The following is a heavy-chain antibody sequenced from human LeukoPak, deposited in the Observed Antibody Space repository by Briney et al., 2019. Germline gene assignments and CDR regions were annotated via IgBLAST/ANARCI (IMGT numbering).Heavy chain of an antibody. CDR1: GYTFTSYD. V-gene: IGHV1-8*01. Sequence: ASVRVSCKASGYTFTSYDLNWVRQAPGQGLEWRGWMKSNSGNTGYAKKFQGRVTMTRNTSISTAYMEMNSLRSEDTAVYYCARGINAMDVWGQGTTVTVSS. CDR2: MKSNSGNT. CDR3: ARGINAMDV. J-gene: IGHJ6*02.